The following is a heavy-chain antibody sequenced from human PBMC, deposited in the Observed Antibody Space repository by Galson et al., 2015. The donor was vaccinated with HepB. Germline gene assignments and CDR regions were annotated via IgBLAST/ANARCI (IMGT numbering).Heavy chain of an antibody. J-gene: IGHJ4*02. V-gene: IGHV3-53*01. CDR1: GFTLNNYG. Sequence: SLRLSCAASGFTLNNYGAHWVRQAPGKGLEWVSVIFSYGNTYYADSLKGRFTISRDNSQNTLYLQMNSLRAEDTAVYYCAGFSPKYSSGWYYLDFWGQGTL. CDR2: IFSYGNT. CDR3: AGFSPKYSSGWYYLDF. D-gene: IGHD6-19*01.